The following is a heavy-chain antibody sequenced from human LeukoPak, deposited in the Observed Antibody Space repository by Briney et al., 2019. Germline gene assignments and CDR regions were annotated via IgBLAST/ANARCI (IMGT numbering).Heavy chain of an antibody. D-gene: IGHD1-14*01. V-gene: IGHV3-13*01. CDR3: AREGTMGTADAFDV. CDR2: VGIAGDT. CDR1: GFTFNNYE. Sequence: GGSLRLSCAASGFTFNNYEMHWVRQTAGEGREWVSAVGIAGDTFYSGSVKGRFSISRDNAERSLFLQMNSLRAGDTAVYYCAREGTMGTADAFDVWGQGTMVTVSS. J-gene: IGHJ3*01.